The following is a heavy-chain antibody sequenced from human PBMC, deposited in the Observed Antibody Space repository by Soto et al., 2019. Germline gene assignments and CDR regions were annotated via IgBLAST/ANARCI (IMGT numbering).Heavy chain of an antibody. CDR2: IRDKTNSYTT. J-gene: IGHJ4*02. CDR1: GFTFSDYY. CDR3: VKASGVAYPHIDD. V-gene: IGHV3-72*01. D-gene: IGHD2-21*01. Sequence: EVQLVESGGGLVQPGRSLRLSCTASGFTFSDYYMDWVRQAPGKGLEWVGRIRDKTNSYTTEYAASVKGRFIISGDDSRNSLDLQMNSLKTEDTAVYYCVKASGVAYPHIDDWGQGTLVTVSS.